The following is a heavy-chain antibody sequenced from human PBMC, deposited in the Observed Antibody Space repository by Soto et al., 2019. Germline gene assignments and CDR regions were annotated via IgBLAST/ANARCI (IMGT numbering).Heavy chain of an antibody. CDR3: ARDIPYYYDSSGYDIDY. D-gene: IGHD3-22*01. CDR1: GGTFSSYT. CDR2: IIPILGIA. V-gene: IGHV1-69*04. Sequence: GASVKVSCXASGGTFSSYTISWVRQAPGQGLEWMGRIIPILGIANYAQKFQGRVTITADKSTSTAYMELSSLRSEDTAVYYCARDIPYYYDSSGYDIDYWGQGTLVTVSS. J-gene: IGHJ4*02.